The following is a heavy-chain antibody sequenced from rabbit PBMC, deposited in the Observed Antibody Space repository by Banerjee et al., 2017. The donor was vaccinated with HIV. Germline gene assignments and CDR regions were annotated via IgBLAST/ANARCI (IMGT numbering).Heavy chain of an antibody. D-gene: IGHD4-2*01. V-gene: IGHV1S40*01. CDR2: IYGGSSGST. Sequence: EWIACIYGGSSGSTYYASWAKGRFTISKTSSTTVTLQMTSLTAADTATYFCARDVNAVYDYFDLWAQGPWSPS. CDR3: ARDVNAVYDYFDL. J-gene: IGHJ4*01.